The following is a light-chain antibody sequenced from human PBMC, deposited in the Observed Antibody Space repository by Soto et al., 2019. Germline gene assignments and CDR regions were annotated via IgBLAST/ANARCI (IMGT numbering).Light chain of an antibody. CDR1: QSVSIN. V-gene: IGKV3-15*01. Sequence: EIVMTQSPATLSVSPGERATLSCRASQSVSINLAWYQQKPGQAPRLLIYGASTRATGIPARFSGSGSGTEFTLPISSLQSEDFAVYYCQQYNNGPPLTFGGGTKVEIK. CDR3: QQYNNGPPLT. J-gene: IGKJ4*01. CDR2: GAS.